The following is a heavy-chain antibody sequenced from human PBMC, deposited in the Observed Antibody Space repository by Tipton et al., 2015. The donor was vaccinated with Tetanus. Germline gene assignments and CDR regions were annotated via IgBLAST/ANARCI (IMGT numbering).Heavy chain of an antibody. D-gene: IGHD2-15*01. CDR2: SWYDGTDK. J-gene: IGHJ4*02. CDR3: AREADCSGGSCFSGDFDT. V-gene: IGHV3-33*01. Sequence: SLRLSCAASGFIFSSYGIHWVRQAPGKELEWLAVSWYDGTDKYYADSVKDRFTISRDNSKNTLYLQMNSLGAEDTALYYCAREADCSGGSCFSGDFDTWGQGTQVTVSS. CDR1: GFIFSSYG.